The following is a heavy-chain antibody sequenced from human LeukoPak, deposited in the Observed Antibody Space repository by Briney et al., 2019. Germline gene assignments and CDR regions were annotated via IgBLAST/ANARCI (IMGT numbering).Heavy chain of an antibody. V-gene: IGHV1-2*02. J-gene: IGHJ4*02. D-gene: IGHD5-24*01. CDR2: ITPSGGT. CDR3: ARDRYGDGFAHFDY. CDR1: GYTFTTYA. Sequence: GESLKISCKGSGYTFTTYAMHWVRQAPGQGLEWMGWITPSGGTSYPQKFQGRVAITRDTSITTAYMDLSRLTSDDTAVYYCARDRYGDGFAHFDYWGQGALVTVSS.